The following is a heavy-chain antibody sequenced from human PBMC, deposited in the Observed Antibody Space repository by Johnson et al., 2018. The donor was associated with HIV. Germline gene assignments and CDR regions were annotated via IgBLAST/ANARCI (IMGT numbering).Heavy chain of an antibody. D-gene: IGHD3-22*01. Sequence: VQLVESGGGVLRPGGSLRLSCAASGFTLSSYAMHWVRQAPGKGLEWVAVISYDGSNKYYADSVKGRFTLSRDNSKNTLYLQMNSLRAEDTAVYYCARAYYDSTGYYPHAFHVWGQGTMVTVSS. V-gene: IGHV3-30-3*01. CDR3: ARAYYDSTGYYPHAFHV. CDR1: GFTLSSYA. CDR2: ISYDGSNK. J-gene: IGHJ3*01.